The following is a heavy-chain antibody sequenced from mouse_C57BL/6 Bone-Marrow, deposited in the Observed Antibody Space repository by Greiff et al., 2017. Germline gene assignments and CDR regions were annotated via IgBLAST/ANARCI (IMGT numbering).Heavy chain of an antibody. J-gene: IGHJ2*01. V-gene: IGHV1-59*01. CDR2: IDPSDSYT. CDR3: ARVVHYYDDSDDYFDY. Sequence: VQLQQPGAELVRPGTSVKLSCKASGYTFTSYWMHWVKQRPGQGLEWIGVIDPSDSYTNYNQKFKGKATLTVDTSSNTAYMQLSSLTSEDAAVYYYARVVHYYDDSDDYFDYWGQGTTPTVTA. CDR1: GYTFTSYW. D-gene: IGHD1-2*01.